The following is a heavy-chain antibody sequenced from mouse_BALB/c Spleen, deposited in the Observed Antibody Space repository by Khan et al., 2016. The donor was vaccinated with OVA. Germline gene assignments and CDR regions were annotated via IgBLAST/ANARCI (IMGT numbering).Heavy chain of an antibody. CDR1: GYTFTDYY. D-gene: IGHD1-2*01. CDR2: ISPGSGDT. CDR3: ARRNYFGYTFAY. V-gene: IGHV1-77*01. J-gene: IGHJ3*01. Sequence: QVQLQQSGAELARPGASVKLSCKASGYTFTDYYINWVKQRTGQGLEWIGEISPGSGDTYYNEKFKGKATLTADKSSNTAYMQLSSLTSEAAASYFGARRNYFGYTFAYWGQGTLVTVSA.